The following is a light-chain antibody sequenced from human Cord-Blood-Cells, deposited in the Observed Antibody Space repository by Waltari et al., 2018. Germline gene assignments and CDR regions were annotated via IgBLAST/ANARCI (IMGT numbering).Light chain of an antibody. CDR3: SSYAGSNNVV. Sequence: QSALPQPPSASGSPGQSVTISRTGTSSDLGGYNYVPWYQQHPGKAPKLMIYEVSKRPSGVPDRFSGSKSGNTASLTVSGLQAEDEADYYCSSYAGSNNVVFGGGTKLTVL. V-gene: IGLV2-8*01. CDR2: EVS. CDR1: SSDLGGYNY. J-gene: IGLJ2*01.